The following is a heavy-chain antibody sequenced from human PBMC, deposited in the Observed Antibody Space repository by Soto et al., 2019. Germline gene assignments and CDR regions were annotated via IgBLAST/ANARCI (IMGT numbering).Heavy chain of an antibody. CDR2: ISSSGSTI. V-gene: IGHV3-11*01. J-gene: IGHJ5*02. CDR1: GFTFSDYY. CDR3: ARAMVRGVIGIWFDP. Sequence: VGSLRLSCAASGFTFSDYYMSWIRQAPGKGLEWVSYISSSGSTIYYADSVKGRFIISRDNAKNSLYLQMNSLRAEDTAVYYCARAMVRGVIGIWFDPWGQGTQVTVSS. D-gene: IGHD3-10*01.